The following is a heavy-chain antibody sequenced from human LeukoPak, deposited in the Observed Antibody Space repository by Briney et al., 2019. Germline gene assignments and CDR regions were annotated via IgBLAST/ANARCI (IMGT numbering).Heavy chain of an antibody. CDR1: GFTFENNA. V-gene: IGHV3-9*01. CDR2: ISWNSDTT. CDR3: SKVRFDNSAYFDF. Sequence: GGSLRLSCAASGFTFENNAIHWVRQAPGKGLEWVSGISWNSDTTGYADSVKGRFTISRDNAKNSLYLQMNSLRPEDTALYYCSKVRFDNSAYFDFWGQGTLVTVSS. D-gene: IGHD4/OR15-4a*01. J-gene: IGHJ4*01.